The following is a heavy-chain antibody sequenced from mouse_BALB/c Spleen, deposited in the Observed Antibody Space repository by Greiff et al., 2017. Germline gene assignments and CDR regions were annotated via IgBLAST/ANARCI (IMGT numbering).Heavy chain of an antibody. V-gene: IGHV1S81*02. D-gene: IGHD6-2*01. CDR2: INPSNGRT. CDR3: ATLWGYYAMDY. J-gene: IGHJ4*01. Sequence: QVQLQQPGAELVKPGASVKLSCKASGYTFTSYWMHWVKQRPGQGLEWIGEINPSNGRTNYNEKFKSKATLTVDKSSSTAYMQLSSLTSEDSAVYYCATLWGYYAMDYWGQGTSVTVSS. CDR1: GYTFTSYW.